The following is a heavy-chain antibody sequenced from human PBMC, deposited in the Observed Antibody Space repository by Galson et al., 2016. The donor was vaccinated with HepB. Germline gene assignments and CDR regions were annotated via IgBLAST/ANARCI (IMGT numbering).Heavy chain of an antibody. V-gene: IGHV5-51*01. CDR3: ARRHRLDYYLDY. CDR1: GYNFSTYW. CDR2: FYPGDSDA. Sequence: SGAEVKRPGESLTISCQGVGYNFSTYWVAWVRQTPGGGLEWMGVFYPGDSDAKYSPSFEGHVTLSADKSINTAYLHWSSLKVSDTAIFYCARRHRLDYYLDYWGQGSLVTVSS. D-gene: IGHD3-9*01. J-gene: IGHJ4*02.